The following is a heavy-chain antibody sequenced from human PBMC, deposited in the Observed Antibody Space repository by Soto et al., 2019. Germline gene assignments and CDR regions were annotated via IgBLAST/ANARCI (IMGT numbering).Heavy chain of an antibody. Sequence: GGALRLSCSASAFAFSGFTMNWVRQAPGKGLESVSGISGSGGSRYSADSVKGRFTISRDNSKNTLYLQMNSLRAEDTAVYYCAKDRKSGSGWYWDYWGQGTLVTVSS. CDR3: AKDRKSGSGWYWDY. V-gene: IGHV3-23*01. CDR2: ISGSGGSR. D-gene: IGHD6-19*01. J-gene: IGHJ4*02. CDR1: AFAFSGFT.